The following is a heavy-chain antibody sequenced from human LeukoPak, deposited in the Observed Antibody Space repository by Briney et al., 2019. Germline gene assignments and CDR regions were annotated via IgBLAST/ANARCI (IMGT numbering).Heavy chain of an antibody. D-gene: IGHD2-21*01. CDR1: GFTFNTYW. CDR3: ARVRDRFHTPIDY. J-gene: IGHJ4*02. CDR2: INSDGSII. V-gene: IGHV3-74*01. Sequence: PGGSLRLSCAASGFTFNTYWMHWVRQAPGKGLVWVSRINSDGSIINYADSVKGRFTISRDDAKNTLYLQMNSLRVEDTAVYYCARVRDRFHTPIDYWGQGTLVTVSS.